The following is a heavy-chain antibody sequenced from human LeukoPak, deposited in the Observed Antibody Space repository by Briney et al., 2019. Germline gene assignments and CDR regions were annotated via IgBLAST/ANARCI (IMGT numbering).Heavy chain of an antibody. D-gene: IGHD3-16*01. CDR3: ASDRFYFGV. CDR1: GFTFSSYW. V-gene: IGHV3-7*05. CDR2: IKLDGTEK. Sequence: AGGSLRLSCAASGFTFSSYWMHWVRQAPGKGLEWVANIKLDGTEKYYVDSVKGRFTLSRDNAKNSLSLQMNSLRAEDTAVYYCASDRFYFGVWGQGTLVTVSS. J-gene: IGHJ4*02.